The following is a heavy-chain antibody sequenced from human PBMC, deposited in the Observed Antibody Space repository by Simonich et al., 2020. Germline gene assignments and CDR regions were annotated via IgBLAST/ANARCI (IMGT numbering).Heavy chain of an antibody. CDR3: ARVGYSNYYYYGMDV. CDR1: GYSISSGYY. CDR2: NYHRGST. V-gene: IGHV4-38-2*01. Sequence: QVQLQESGPGLVKPSETLSLTCAVSGYSISSGYYWGWIRQPPGKGLEWIGSNYHRGSTYTNPSLKSPFTISVDTSKNQFSLMLSSVTAADTAVYYCARVGYSNYYYYGMDVWGQGTTVTVSS. D-gene: IGHD6-13*01. J-gene: IGHJ6*02.